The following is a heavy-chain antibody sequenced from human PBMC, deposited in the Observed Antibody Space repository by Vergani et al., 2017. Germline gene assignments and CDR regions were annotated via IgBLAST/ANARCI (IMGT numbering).Heavy chain of an antibody. CDR2: INPSGGST. Sequence: QVQLVQSGAEVKKPGASVKVSCKASGYTFTSYYMHWVRQAPGQGLEWMGIINPSGGSTSYAQKFQGRVTMTRDTSKNQFSLKLSSVTAADTAVYYCASPISSGYYFDAFDIWGQGTMVTVSS. CDR1: GYTFTSYY. CDR3: ASPISSGYYFDAFDI. D-gene: IGHD3-22*01. J-gene: IGHJ3*02. V-gene: IGHV1-46*01.